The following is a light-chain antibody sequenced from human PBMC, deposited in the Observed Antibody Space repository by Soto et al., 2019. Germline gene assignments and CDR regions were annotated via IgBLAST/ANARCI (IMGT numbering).Light chain of an antibody. Sequence: EIVLTQSPGTLSLSPGERAILSCRASQSVSSSYLAWYQQKPGQAPRLLIYGASSRATGIPDRFSGSGSGTDFTLTISRLEPEDFAVYYCQQYGSSWGTFGQGTKVDIK. V-gene: IGKV3-20*01. CDR1: QSVSSSY. CDR3: QQYGSSWGT. J-gene: IGKJ1*01. CDR2: GAS.